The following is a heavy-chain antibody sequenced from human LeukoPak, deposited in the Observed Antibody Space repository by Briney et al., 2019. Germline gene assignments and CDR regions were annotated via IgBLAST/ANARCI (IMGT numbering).Heavy chain of an antibody. CDR3: ARSRYCTNGVCYTGNWFDP. CDR1: GYSFTSYW. V-gene: IGHV5-51*01. Sequence: GESLKISCKGSGYSFTSYWIGWVRQMPGKGLEWMGLIYPGDSDTRYSPSFQGQVTISADKSISTAYLQWSSLKASDTAMYYCARSRYCTNGVCYTGNWFDPWGQGTLVTVSS. J-gene: IGHJ5*02. D-gene: IGHD2-8*01. CDR2: IYPGDSDT.